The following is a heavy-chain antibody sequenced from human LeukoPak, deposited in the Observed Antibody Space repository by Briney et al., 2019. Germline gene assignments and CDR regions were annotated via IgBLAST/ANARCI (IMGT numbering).Heavy chain of an antibody. J-gene: IGHJ4*02. CDR1: GGSISSYY. CDR2: IYTSGST. V-gene: IGHV4-4*07. D-gene: IGHD3-22*01. Sequence: SETLSLTCTVSGGSISSYYWSWIRQPPGKGLEWIGRIYTSGSTNYNPSLKSRVTISVDTSKNQFSLKLSSVTAADTAVYYCARSRHYYDSSGQLTFDYWGQGTLVTVSS. CDR3: ARSRHYYDSSGQLTFDY.